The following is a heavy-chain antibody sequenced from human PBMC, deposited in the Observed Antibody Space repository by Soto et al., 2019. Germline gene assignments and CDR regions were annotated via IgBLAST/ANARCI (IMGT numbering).Heavy chain of an antibody. CDR1: GFSVSCNY. CDR3: SGDPRGYGEGDWYHGVDV. Sequence: GGSLRLSCAASGFSVSCNYMSWVRQAPGEGLEWVAIIHMNGTTDYAKSVQGRFSVSRDIYKNTFFLQMNSLRAEDTAVYFCSGDPRGYGEGDWYHGVDVWGQGTKVTVYS. V-gene: IGHV3-53*01. J-gene: IGHJ6*02. D-gene: IGHD4-17*01. CDR2: IHMNGTT.